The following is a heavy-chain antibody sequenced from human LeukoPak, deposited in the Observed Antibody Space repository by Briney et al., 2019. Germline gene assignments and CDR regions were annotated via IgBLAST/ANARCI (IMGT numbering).Heavy chain of an antibody. D-gene: IGHD5-12*01. J-gene: IGHJ4*02. CDR2: ISSSGSTI. V-gene: IGHV3-48*03. CDR3: ARDFGAYDLYFVY. Sequence: GGALRLSCAASGVTFSSYEMNWGRQAPGRGLEWGSYISSSGSTIYYADSVKGRFTISRDNSQNILYLQMNSLRAEDTAVYYCARDFGAYDLYFVYWGQGTLVTVSS. CDR1: GVTFSSYE.